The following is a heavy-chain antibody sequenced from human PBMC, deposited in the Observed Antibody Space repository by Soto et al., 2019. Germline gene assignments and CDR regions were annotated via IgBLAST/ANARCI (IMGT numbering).Heavy chain of an antibody. CDR1: GDTFSRYT. Sequence: QVQLVQSGAEVKKPGSSVRVSCKASGDTFSRYTVNWVRQAPRQGLEWMGGIIPRFGTTNYAPTLQGRVTITADESTNTVYMELSSLRSVDTALYFCARGRGLYNSGRSQLDYWGQGTLLTVSS. J-gene: IGHJ4*02. V-gene: IGHV1-69*01. CDR3: ARGRGLYNSGRSQLDY. D-gene: IGHD1-1*01. CDR2: IIPRFGTT.